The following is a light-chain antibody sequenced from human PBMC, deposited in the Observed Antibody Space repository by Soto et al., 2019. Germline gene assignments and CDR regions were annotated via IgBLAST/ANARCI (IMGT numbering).Light chain of an antibody. CDR2: GAS. CDR3: QQYNNWPRT. CDR1: QSLRSK. Sequence: EIVMTQSPATLSVSPGERATLSCRASQSLRSKLAWYQQKPGQAPRLLIYGASTRATGIPDRFSGSGSGTEFILTITSLQSEDSAVYYCQQYNNWPRTFGQGTKVDI. J-gene: IGKJ1*01. V-gene: IGKV3D-15*01.